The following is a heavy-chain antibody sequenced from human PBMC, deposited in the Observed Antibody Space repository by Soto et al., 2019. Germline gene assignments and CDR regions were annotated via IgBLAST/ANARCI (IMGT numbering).Heavy chain of an antibody. D-gene: IGHD1-26*01. V-gene: IGHV3-15*07. CDR1: GFTFDKVW. Sequence: EVQLVESGGGLVKPGGSLRLSCAVSGFTFDKVWMNWVRQAPGKGLEWVGRIKSKTDGGTTDYAAPVKGRFTISRDDSKHMLYLQMNSLKTEAPGMYFCTTGRDDLLYWGQGTLVTVSS. J-gene: IGHJ4*02. CDR3: TTGRDDLLY. CDR2: IKSKTDGGTT.